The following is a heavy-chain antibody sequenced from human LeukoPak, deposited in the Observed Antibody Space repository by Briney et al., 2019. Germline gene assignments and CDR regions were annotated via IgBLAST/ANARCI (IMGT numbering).Heavy chain of an antibody. V-gene: IGHV3-23*01. D-gene: IGHD3-22*01. J-gene: IGHJ3*02. Sequence: GGSLRLSCVASGFTFSSYAMSWVRQAPGKGLEWVSGISGSGSSTYSADSVKGRFTISRDNSNNSLYLQMNSLRAEDTALYYCAKAKITLIVVANPNSGALDIWAKGQWSPSLQ. CDR1: GFTFSSYA. CDR2: ISGSGSST. CDR3: AKAKITLIVVANPNSGALDI.